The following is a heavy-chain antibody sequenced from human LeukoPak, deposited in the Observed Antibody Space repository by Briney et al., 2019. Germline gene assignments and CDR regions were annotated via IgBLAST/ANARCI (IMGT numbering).Heavy chain of an antibody. CDR2: IYHSGTT. CDR1: GDSISSYY. J-gene: IGHJ4*02. CDR3: ARNIVGPRQVDY. D-gene: IGHD1-26*01. Sequence: SETLSLTCTVSGDSISSYYWSWIRQPPGKGLEWLGYIYHSGTTNYNPSLKSRVTISVDTSKSQFSLKLSSVTAADTAIYYCARNIVGPRQVDYWGQGTLVTVSS. V-gene: IGHV4-59*01.